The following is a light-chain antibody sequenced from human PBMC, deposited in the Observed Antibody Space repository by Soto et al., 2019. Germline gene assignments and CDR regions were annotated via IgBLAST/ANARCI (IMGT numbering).Light chain of an antibody. CDR2: VAS. CDR3: QQSYSTPIT. CDR1: QTISSY. V-gene: IGKV1-39*01. Sequence: DIQMTQSPSSLSASVGDRVTITCRASQTISSYLNWYQQKPGKAPKLPIYVASSLQGGVPSRFSGSGSGTDFTLTIGSLQPDDFATYYCQQSYSTPITFGQGTRLEIK. J-gene: IGKJ5*01.